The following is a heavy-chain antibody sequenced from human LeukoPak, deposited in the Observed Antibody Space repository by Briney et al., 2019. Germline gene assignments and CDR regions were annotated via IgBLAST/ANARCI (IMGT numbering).Heavy chain of an antibody. J-gene: IGHJ4*02. V-gene: IGHV3-23*01. CDR2: ISGRDDST. D-gene: IGHD3-9*01. CDR1: GFTVTNYA. CDR3: AKWGDYDILTGYYDPDY. Sequence: PGGSLRLSCAVSGFTVTNYAMYWVRQAPGKGLEWVSAISGRDDSTYYADSVKGRFTISRDTSKNTLFLQMNSLRAEDTAVYYCAKWGDYDILTGYYDPDYWGQGTLVTVSS.